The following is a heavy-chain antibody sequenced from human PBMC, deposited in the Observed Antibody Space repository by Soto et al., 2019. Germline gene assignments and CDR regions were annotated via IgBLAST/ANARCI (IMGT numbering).Heavy chain of an antibody. CDR1: GYTFTSYY. J-gene: IGHJ1*01. D-gene: IGHD2-15*01. CDR2: INPSGGST. CDR3: AREEGVGVVVVAARSEYFQH. V-gene: IGHV1-46*01. Sequence: GASVKVSCKASGYTFTSYYMHWVRQAPGQGLEWMGIINPSGGSTSYAQKFQGRVTMTRGTSTSTVYMELSSLRSEDTAVYYCAREEGVGVVVVAARSEYFQHWGQGTLVTVSS.